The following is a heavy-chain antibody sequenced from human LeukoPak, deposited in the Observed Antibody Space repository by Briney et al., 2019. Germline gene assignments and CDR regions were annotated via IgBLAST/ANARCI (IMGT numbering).Heavy chain of an antibody. CDR1: GFTFSSYW. V-gene: IGHV3-7*01. CDR2: IKQDGSEK. D-gene: IGHD6-13*01. J-gene: IGHJ4*02. CDR3: ARDDTPHSSSWYYFDY. Sequence: GSLRLSCAASGFTFSSYWMSWVRQAPGKGLEWVANIKQDGSEKYYVDSMKGRFTISRDNAKNSLYLQMNSLRAEDTAVYYCARDDTPHSSSWYYFDYWGQGTLVTVSS.